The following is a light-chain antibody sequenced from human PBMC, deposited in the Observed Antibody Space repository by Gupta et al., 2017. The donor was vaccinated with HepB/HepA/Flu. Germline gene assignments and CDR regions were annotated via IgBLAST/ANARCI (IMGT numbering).Light chain of an antibody. J-gene: IGLJ1*01. CDR1: SSDVGGYNY. V-gene: IGLV2-8*01. CDR3: NSSEGSNNPLV. CDR2: DVS. Sequence: QSALTQPPSASGSPGQSVTISCTGTSSDVGGYNYVSWYQQHPGTATKRWWDDVSKRPSAVPDRFAGSKSGTTASTNTSGLQAEEDAYDYCNSSEGSNNPLVVGTGTQV.